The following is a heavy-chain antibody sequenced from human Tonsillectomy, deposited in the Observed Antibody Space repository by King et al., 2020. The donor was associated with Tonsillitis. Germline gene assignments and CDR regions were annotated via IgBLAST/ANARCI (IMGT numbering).Heavy chain of an antibody. CDR1: GGSISSGDYF. CDR3: DRAGINETPDAFDV. D-gene: IGHD1-20*01. Sequence: VQLQESGPGLVKPSQTLSLTCTVSGGSISSGDYFWRWIRQPPGRGLEWIGYIYRSGTTYYNLSLKSRVIISVDMSKNQFSLNLSSVTAADTAVYYCDRAGINETPDAFDVWGQGTKITVSS. V-gene: IGHV4-30-4*01. J-gene: IGHJ3*01. CDR2: IYRSGTT.